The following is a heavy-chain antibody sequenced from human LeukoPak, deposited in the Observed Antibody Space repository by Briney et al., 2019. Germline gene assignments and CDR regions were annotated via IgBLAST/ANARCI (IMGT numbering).Heavy chain of an antibody. V-gene: IGHV3-74*01. J-gene: IGHJ6*03. CDR2: INSDGSST. D-gene: IGHD2-21*02. CDR1: GFTFSSYW. CDR3: ARGQTASGYYYYYYMDV. Sequence: GGSLRLSCAASGFTFSSYWMHWVRQAPGKGLVWVSRINSDGSSTSYADSVKGRFTISRDNAKNTLYLQMSSLRAEDTAVYYCARGQTASGYYYYYYMDVWGKGTTVTVSS.